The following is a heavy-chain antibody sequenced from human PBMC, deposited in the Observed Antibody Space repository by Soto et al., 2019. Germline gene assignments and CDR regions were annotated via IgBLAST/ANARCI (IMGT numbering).Heavy chain of an antibody. CDR2: IYSGGST. V-gene: IGHV3-53*01. CDR1: GFTVSSNY. CDR3: ARDVFPIGYCSGGSCFDAFDI. J-gene: IGHJ3*02. D-gene: IGHD2-15*01. Sequence: GGSLRLSCAASGFTVSSNYMSWVRQAPGKGLEWVSVIYSGGSTYYADSVKGRFTISRDNSENTLYLQMNSLRAEDTAVHYCARDVFPIGYCSGGSCFDAFDIWGQGTMVTVSS.